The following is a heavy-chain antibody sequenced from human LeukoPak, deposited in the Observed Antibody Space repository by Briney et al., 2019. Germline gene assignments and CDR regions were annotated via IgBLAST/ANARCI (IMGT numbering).Heavy chain of an antibody. CDR2: ISHRGST. Sequence: PSETLSLTCTVSGYSISNGYWGWIRQPPGKGLEWVGSISHRGSTYYNPSLRSRITISLDRSKQKFSLKLTSVTAADTAVYYCATTTIRLGYWGQGTLVTVSS. CDR1: GYSISNGY. CDR3: ATTTIRLGY. J-gene: IGHJ4*02. D-gene: IGHD1-26*01. V-gene: IGHV4-38-2*02.